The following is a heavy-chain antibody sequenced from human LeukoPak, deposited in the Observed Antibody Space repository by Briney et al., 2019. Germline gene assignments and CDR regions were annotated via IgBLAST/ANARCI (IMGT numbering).Heavy chain of an antibody. J-gene: IGHJ4*02. V-gene: IGHV3-11*01. CDR2: ISDSGSTI. CDR3: AREMEGDYGSGTFFDL. CDR1: AFFFSDYY. D-gene: IGHD3-10*01. Sequence: GGSLRLSCAASAFFFSDYYMSWIRQAPGKGLEWVSYISDSGSTIYYADSVKGRFTIPRDNVKNSLYLQMNGLRAEDTAVYYCAREMEGDYGSGTFFDLWGQGNMVTVSS.